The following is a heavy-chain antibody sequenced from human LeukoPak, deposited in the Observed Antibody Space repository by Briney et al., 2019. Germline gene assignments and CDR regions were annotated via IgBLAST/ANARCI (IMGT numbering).Heavy chain of an antibody. J-gene: IGHJ4*02. CDR1: GFTFSSYG. Sequence: PGGSLRLSCAASGFTFSSYGMHWVRQAPGKGLEWVAFIRYDGSNKYYADSVKGRFTISRDNSKNTLYLQMNSLRAEDTAVYYRAKDQITMVRGVTSQTDYWGQGTLVTVSS. V-gene: IGHV3-30*02. CDR2: IRYDGSNK. D-gene: IGHD3-10*01. CDR3: AKDQITMVRGVTSQTDY.